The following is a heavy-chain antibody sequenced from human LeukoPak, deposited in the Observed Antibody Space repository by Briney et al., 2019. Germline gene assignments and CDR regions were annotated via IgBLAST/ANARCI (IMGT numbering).Heavy chain of an antibody. CDR1: GGSLSDYY. CDR2: IWYSGFT. V-gene: IGHV4-34*01. Sequence: RPSETLSLTCAVYGGSLSDYYWSWIRQPPGKGLEWIGYIWYSGFTYYNPSLKSLVTISVDTSKDQFFLKLSSVTAADTAMYYWARVRDWFDPWGQGTLVTVSS. J-gene: IGHJ5*02. D-gene: IGHD4/OR15-4a*01. CDR3: ARVRDWFDP.